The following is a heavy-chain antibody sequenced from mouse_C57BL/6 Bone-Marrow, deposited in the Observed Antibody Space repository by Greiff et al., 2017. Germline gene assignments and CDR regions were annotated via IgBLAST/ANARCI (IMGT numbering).Heavy chain of an antibody. CDR2: INPGSGGT. CDR3: ARQLRSAMDY. V-gene: IGHV1-54*01. Sequence: VQLQQSGAELVRPGTSVKVSCKASGYAFTNYLIEWVKQRPGQGLEWIGVINPGSGGTNYNEKFKGKATLTADKSSSTAYMQLSSLTSEDSAVDFCARQLRSAMDYWGQGTSVTVSS. D-gene: IGHD1-1*01. J-gene: IGHJ4*01. CDR1: GYAFTNYL.